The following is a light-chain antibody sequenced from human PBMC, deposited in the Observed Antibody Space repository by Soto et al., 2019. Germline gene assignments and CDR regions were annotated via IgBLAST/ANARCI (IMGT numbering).Light chain of an antibody. Sequence: QSFLTLTASVSGSPGQSITISCTGTISDIGGYNYVSWYQQHPGKAPKLLIYEVTNRPSGVSDRFSGSKSGNTASLTISGLQAEDEANYYCNSYTTLSNRVFGTGTKVTVL. J-gene: IGLJ1*01. CDR2: EVT. CDR3: NSYTTLSNRV. CDR1: ISDIGGYNY. V-gene: IGLV2-14*01.